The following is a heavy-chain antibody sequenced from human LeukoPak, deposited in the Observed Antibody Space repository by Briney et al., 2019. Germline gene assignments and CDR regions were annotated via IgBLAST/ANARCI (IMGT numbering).Heavy chain of an antibody. V-gene: IGHV1-2*02. D-gene: IGHD3-3*01. CDR2: INPNSGGT. J-gene: IGHJ4*02. CDR3: ATTLGSGFYFDY. CDR1: GYTFTGYY. Sequence: ASVTVSCKASGYTFTGYYMHWVRQAPGQGLEWMGWINPNSGGTNYAQKFQGRVTMTRDTSISTAYMELSRLRSDDTAVYYCATTLGSGFYFDYWGQGTLVTVSS.